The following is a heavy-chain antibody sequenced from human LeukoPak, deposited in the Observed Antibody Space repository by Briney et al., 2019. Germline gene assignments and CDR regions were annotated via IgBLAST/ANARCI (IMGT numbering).Heavy chain of an antibody. Sequence: GGSLRLSCAASGFTFSIYGMHWVRQAPGKGLEWVAVISYDGSNKYYADSVKGRFTISRDNSKNTLYLQMNSLRAEDTAVYYCAKDLRDYWGQGTLVTVST. J-gene: IGHJ4*02. CDR1: GFTFSIYG. V-gene: IGHV3-30*18. CDR3: AKDLRDY. CDR2: ISYDGSNK.